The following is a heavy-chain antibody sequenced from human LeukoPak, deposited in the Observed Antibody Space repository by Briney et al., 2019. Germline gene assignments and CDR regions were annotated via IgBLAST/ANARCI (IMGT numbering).Heavy chain of an antibody. CDR2: ISSSGTTK. CDR1: GFTFSSYE. V-gene: IGHV3-48*03. J-gene: IGHJ3*02. CDR3: ARSNRDAFDM. Sequence: AGGSLRLSCAASGFTFSSYEMNWLRQGPAKGLEWVSYISSSGTTKYYADSVKGRFTLSRDNAKKSLSLQMNSLRAEDTAIYYCARSNRDAFDMWGQGTVVTVSS. D-gene: IGHD2/OR15-2a*01.